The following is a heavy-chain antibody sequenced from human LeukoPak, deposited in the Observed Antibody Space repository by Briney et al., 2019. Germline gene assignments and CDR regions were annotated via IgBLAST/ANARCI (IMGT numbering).Heavy chain of an antibody. D-gene: IGHD3-22*01. CDR3: ARLGPFYDSSSYGDYNWFDP. CDR1: GGTFSSYA. V-gene: IGHV1-69*13. J-gene: IGHJ5*02. Sequence: SVKVSCKASGGTFSSYAISWVRQAPGQGLEWMRGIIPIFGTANYAQKFQGRVTITADESTSTAYMELSSLRSEDTAVYYCARLGPFYDSSSYGDYNWFDPWGQGTLVTVSS. CDR2: IIPIFGTA.